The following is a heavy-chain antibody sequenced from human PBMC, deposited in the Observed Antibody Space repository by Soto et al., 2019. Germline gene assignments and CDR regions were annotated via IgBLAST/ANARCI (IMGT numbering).Heavy chain of an antibody. CDR2: IRSKANSYAT. CDR3: TRRSDSSSVDY. V-gene: IGHV3-73*01. J-gene: IGHJ4*02. CDR1: GFTFSGSA. D-gene: IGHD6-6*01. Sequence: GSLRLSCAASGFTFSGSAMHWVRQASGKGLEWVGRIRSKANSYATAYAASVKGRFTISRDDSKNTAYLQMNSLKTEDTAVYYCTRRSDSSSVDYWGQGTLVTVSS.